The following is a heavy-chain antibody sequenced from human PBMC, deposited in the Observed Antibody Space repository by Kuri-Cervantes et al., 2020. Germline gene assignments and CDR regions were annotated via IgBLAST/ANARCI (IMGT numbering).Heavy chain of an antibody. CDR2: ISYDGSNK. CDR3: ASYAGFGESAYYYYYGMDV. V-gene: IGHV3-30*03. Sequence: LSLTCAASGFPFSSYGMHWVRQAPGKGLEWVAVISYDGSNKYYADSVKGRFTISRDNSKNTLYLQMNSLRAEDTAVYYCASYAGFGESAYYYYYGMDVWGQGTTVTVSS. D-gene: IGHD3-10*01. J-gene: IGHJ6*02. CDR1: GFPFSSYG.